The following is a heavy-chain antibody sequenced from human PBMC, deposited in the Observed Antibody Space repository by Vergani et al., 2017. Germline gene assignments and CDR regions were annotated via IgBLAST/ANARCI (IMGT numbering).Heavy chain of an antibody. CDR1: GFTFSNAW. Sequence: EVQLVESGGGLVKPGGSLRLSCAASGFTFSNAWMSWVRQAPGKGLEWVGRIKSKTDGGTTDYAAPVKGRFTISRDDSKNTLYLQMNSLRAEDTAVYYCARDSSSWYWHDYWGQGTLVTVSS. J-gene: IGHJ4*02. D-gene: IGHD6-13*01. CDR2: IKSKTDGGTT. V-gene: IGHV3-15*01. CDR3: ARDSSSWYWHDY.